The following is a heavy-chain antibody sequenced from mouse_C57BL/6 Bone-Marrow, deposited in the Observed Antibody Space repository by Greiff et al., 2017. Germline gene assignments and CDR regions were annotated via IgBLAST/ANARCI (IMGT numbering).Heavy chain of an antibody. CDR3: VRTTYYGSSPYWYFDV. Sequence: EVQLVESGGGLVQPKGSLKLSCAASGFTFNTYAMHWVRQAPGKGLEWVARIRSKSSNYATYYADSVKDRFTISRDDSQSMLYLQMNNLKTEDTAMYYCVRTTYYGSSPYWYFDVWGTGTTVTVSS. V-gene: IGHV10-3*01. J-gene: IGHJ1*03. D-gene: IGHD1-1*01. CDR2: IRSKSSNYAT. CDR1: GFTFNTYA.